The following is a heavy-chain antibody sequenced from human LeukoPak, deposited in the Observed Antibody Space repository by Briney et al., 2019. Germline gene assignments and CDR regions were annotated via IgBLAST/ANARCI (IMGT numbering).Heavy chain of an antibody. CDR3: AYSSGYSYYFDY. V-gene: IGHV3-53*01. D-gene: IGHD3-22*01. Sequence: GGSLRLSCAASGFTVSSNYMSWVRQAPGKGLEWASVIYSGGSTYYADSVKGRFTISRDNSKNTLYLQMNSLRAEDTAVYYCAYSSGYSYYFDYWGQGTLVTVSS. CDR2: IYSGGST. CDR1: GFTVSSNY. J-gene: IGHJ4*02.